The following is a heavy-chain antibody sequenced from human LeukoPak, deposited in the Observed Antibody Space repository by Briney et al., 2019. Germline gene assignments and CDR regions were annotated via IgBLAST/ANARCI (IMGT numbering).Heavy chain of an antibody. D-gene: IGHD4-17*01. CDR3: AKQMSTVTFTPFDY. CDR1: GXTLRSHA. Sequence: TGGSLRLSCAASGXTLRSHAMSWVRQAPGKGLEWVSGISGSGGSTYYVDSVKGRFTISRDNSKNTLYLQMNSLRADDTAVYYCAKQMSTVTFTPFDYWGQGTLVTVSS. CDR2: ISGSGGST. V-gene: IGHV3-23*01. J-gene: IGHJ4*02.